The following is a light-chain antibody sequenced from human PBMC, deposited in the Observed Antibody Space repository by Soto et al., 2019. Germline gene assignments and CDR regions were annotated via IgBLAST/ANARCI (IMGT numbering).Light chain of an antibody. CDR1: QYISIW. J-gene: IGKJ3*01. CDR2: SAS. CDR3: QQGRTTPFS. V-gene: IGKV1D-12*01. Sequence: DIQMTQSPSFVSASLGDRVTLTCRASQYISIWLAWYQQRLGGAPRLLIFSASTLKNGVPARFSGSGSGTEFTLTISGLQPDDVATYYCQQGRTTPFSFGRGTKA.